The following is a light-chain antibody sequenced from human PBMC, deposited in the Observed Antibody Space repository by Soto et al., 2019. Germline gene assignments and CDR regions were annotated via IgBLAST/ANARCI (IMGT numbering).Light chain of an antibody. J-gene: IGLJ2*01. CDR3: QTWGTGIVV. Sequence: QAVVTQSPSASASLGASVKLTCTLSSGHSSYAIAWHQQQPEKGPRYLMKVNSDGSHSKGDGIPDRFSGSSSGAERYLTISRLQSEDEADYYCQTWGTGIVVFGGGTKVTVL. V-gene: IGLV4-69*01. CDR2: VNSDGSH. CDR1: SGHSSYA.